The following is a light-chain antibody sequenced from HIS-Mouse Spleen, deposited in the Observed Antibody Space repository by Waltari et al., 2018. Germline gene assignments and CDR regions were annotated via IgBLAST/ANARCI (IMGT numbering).Light chain of an antibody. V-gene: IGKV4-1*01. J-gene: IGKJ1*01. Sequence: IVMTQSPDSLAVSLGERATINRKSSQSVLYSSNNKNYLAWYQQKPGQPPKLLIYWASTRESGVPDRFSGSGSGTDFTLTISSLQAEDVAVYYCQQYYSTPWTFGQGTKVEIK. CDR3: QQYYSTPWT. CDR2: WAS. CDR1: QSVLYSSNNKNY.